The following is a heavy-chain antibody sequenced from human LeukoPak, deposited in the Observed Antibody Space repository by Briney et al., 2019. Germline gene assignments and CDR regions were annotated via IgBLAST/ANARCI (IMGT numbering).Heavy chain of an antibody. D-gene: IGHD3-10*01. J-gene: IGHJ4*02. CDR3: VKDIGGDVIPRRFDY. V-gene: IGHV3-9*01. CDR2: IAWNSGIT. CDR1: GFTFDDYT. Sequence: PGGSLRLSCAASGFTFDDYTMHWVRQVPGKGLEWVSGIAWNSGITGYADSVKGRFTISRDNAKNSLSLQMNSPRAEDTAFYYCVKDIGGDVIPRRFDYWGQGTLVTVSS.